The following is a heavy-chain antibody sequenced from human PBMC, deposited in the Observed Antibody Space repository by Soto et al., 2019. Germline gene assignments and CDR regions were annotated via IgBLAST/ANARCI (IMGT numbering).Heavy chain of an antibody. CDR1: GGSFSGYY. J-gene: IGHJ5*02. CDR2: INHSGST. CDR3: ARGGIAVAGGWFDP. Sequence: LSETLSLTCAVYGGSFSGYYWSWIRQPPGKGLEWIGEINHSGSTNYNPSLKSRVTISVDTSKNQFSLKLSSVTAADTAVYYCARGGIAVAGGWFDPWGQGTLVTVSS. V-gene: IGHV4-34*01. D-gene: IGHD6-19*01.